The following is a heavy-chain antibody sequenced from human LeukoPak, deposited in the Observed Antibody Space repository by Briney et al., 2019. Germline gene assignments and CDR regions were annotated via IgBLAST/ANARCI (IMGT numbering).Heavy chain of an antibody. V-gene: IGHV4-34*01. CDR1: GGSFSGYC. Sequence: PSETLSLTCAVYGGSFSGYCWSWLRQPPGKGLEWIGEINHSGSTNYNPSLKSRVTISVDTSKNQFSLKLSSVTAADTAVYYCARGPLTNRRLRGSKYFDYWGQGTLVTVSS. J-gene: IGHJ4*02. CDR2: INHSGST. CDR3: ARGPLTNRRLRGSKYFDY. D-gene: IGHD3-10*01.